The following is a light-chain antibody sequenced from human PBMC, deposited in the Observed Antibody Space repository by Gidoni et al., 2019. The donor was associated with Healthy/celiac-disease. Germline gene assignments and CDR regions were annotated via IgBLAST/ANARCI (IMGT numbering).Light chain of an antibody. CDR1: QSVSSY. J-gene: IGKJ4*01. CDR3: QQRSNWPPLT. V-gene: IGKV3-11*01. Sequence: ELLLPQPPATLSLSPGERATLSCRASQSVSSYLAWYQQKPGQAPRLLIYDASNRATGIPARCSGSGSGTDVTLTISSLEPEDYAVYYCQQRSNWPPLTFGGGTKVEIK. CDR2: DAS.